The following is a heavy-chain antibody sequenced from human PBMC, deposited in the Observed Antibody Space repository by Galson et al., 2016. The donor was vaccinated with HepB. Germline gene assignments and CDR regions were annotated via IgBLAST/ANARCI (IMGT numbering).Heavy chain of an antibody. CDR1: RFTLSRHD. J-gene: IGHJ4*02. CDR3: ARAIRGSGSYDY. CDR2: TFHGGRNA. D-gene: IGHD3-10*01. V-gene: IGHV3-30*03. Sequence: SLRLSCAASRFTLSRHDMHWVLQAPGKGLEWVAITFHGGRNAYYSDSVKGRFTASRDNSKNTLYLEMNSLRAEDTATYYCARAIRGSGSYDYWGQGTLVTVSS.